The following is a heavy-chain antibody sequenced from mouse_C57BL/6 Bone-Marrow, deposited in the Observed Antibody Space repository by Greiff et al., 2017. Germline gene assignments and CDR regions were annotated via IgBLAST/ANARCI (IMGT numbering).Heavy chain of an antibody. CDR2: INPNNGGT. D-gene: IGHD1-1*01. CDR3: ARRDYCGSSYGYFDV. J-gene: IGHJ1*03. CDR1: GYTFTDYN. V-gene: IGHV1-18*01. Sequence: EVQLQQSGPELVKPGASVKIPCKASGYTFTDYNMDWVKQSHGKSLEWIGDINPNNGGTIYNQKFKGKATLTVDKSSSTAYMELRSLTSEDTAVYYCARRDYCGSSYGYFDVWGTGTTVTVSS.